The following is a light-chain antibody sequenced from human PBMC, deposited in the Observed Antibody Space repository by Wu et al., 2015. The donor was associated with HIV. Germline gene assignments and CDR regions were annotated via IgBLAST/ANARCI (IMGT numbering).Light chain of an antibody. J-gene: IGKJ1*01. CDR1: QSVSSN. Sequence: EIVMTQSPPTLSVSPGERATLSCRASQSVSSNLAWYQHKPGQAPRLLIYGASTRATGIPARFSGSGSGTEFTLTISSLQSEDFAVYYCQHYNNWPPWTFGQGTKVEIK. CDR2: GAS. V-gene: IGKV3-15*01. CDR3: QHYNNWPPWT.